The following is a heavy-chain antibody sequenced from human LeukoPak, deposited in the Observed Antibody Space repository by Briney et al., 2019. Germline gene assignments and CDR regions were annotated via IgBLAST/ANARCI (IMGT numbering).Heavy chain of an antibody. CDR2: IYYSGST. Sequence: SETLSLTCTVSGGSISSYYWSWIRQPPGKGLEWIGYIYYSGSTNYNPSLKSRVTISVDTSKNQFSLKLSSVTAADTAVYYCARGDYSNYDYAFDIWGQGTMVTVSS. V-gene: IGHV4-59*01. CDR1: GGSISSYY. J-gene: IGHJ3*02. CDR3: ARGDYSNYDYAFDI. D-gene: IGHD4-11*01.